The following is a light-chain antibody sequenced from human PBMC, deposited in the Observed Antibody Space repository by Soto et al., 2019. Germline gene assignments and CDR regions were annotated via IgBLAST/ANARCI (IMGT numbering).Light chain of an antibody. V-gene: IGKV1-5*03. CDR1: QSISNW. CDR3: QQYNTYWT. CDR2: KAS. Sequence: IQMTQSPSTLPASVGGRVTITCRASQSISNWLAWYQQKPGKAPKLLIYKASTLESGVPSRFSGSGSGTEFTLTISSLQPDDFATYYCQQYNTYWTFGQGTKVEIK. J-gene: IGKJ1*01.